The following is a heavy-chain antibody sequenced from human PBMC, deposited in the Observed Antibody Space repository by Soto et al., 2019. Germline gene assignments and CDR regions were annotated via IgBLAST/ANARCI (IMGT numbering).Heavy chain of an antibody. Sequence: SETLSLTCSVSGGSISTYYWSWIRQPPGEGLEWIGYIYYTGSTNYNPSLKSRATISVDTSKNQFSLNLTSVTAADTAVYYCARSTGYYYYMDVWGKGTTVTVSS. CDR2: IYYTGST. V-gene: IGHV4-59*01. CDR3: ARSTGYYYYMDV. J-gene: IGHJ6*03. CDR1: GGSISTYY.